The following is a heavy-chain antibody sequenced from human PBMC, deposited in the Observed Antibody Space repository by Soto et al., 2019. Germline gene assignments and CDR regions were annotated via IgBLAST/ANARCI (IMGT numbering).Heavy chain of an antibody. CDR2: INHSGST. Sequence: WIRQPPGKGLEWIGEINHSGSTNYNPSLKSRVTISVDTSKNQFSLKLSSVTAADTAVYYCARGGGYGDYRAYYYYGMDVWGQGTTVTVSS. CDR3: ARGGGYGDYRAYYYYGMDV. V-gene: IGHV4-34*01. J-gene: IGHJ6*02. D-gene: IGHD4-17*01.